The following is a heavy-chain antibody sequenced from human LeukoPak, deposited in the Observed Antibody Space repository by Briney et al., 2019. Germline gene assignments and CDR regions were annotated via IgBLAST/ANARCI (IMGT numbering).Heavy chain of an antibody. Sequence: GGSLRLSCAASGFTFNTHVMSWVRQAPEKGLEWVSAVSGSGDSTYYADCVKGRFTISRDNSKNTLYLQMNSLRADDTAVYYCIRGNGYYVIWGQGTMVTVSS. D-gene: IGHD1-26*01. J-gene: IGHJ3*02. CDR3: IRGNGYYVI. V-gene: IGHV3-23*01. CDR2: VSGSGDST. CDR1: GFTFNTHV.